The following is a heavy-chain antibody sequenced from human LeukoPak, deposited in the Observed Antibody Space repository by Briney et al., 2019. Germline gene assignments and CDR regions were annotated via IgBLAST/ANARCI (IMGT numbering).Heavy chain of an antibody. J-gene: IGHJ4*02. CDR1: GGTFSSYA. CDR2: IIPIFGTA. V-gene: IGHV1-69*06. D-gene: IGHD4-17*01. CDR3: ARDGDYYIDY. Sequence: ASVKVSCKASGGTFSSYAISWVRQAPGQGLEWIGRIIPIFGTANYAQKFQGRVTITADKSTSTAYMELSSLRSEDTAVYYCARDGDYYIDYWGQGTLVTVSS.